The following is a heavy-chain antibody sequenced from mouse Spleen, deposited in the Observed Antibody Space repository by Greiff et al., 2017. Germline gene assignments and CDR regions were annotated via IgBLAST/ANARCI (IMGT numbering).Heavy chain of an antibody. D-gene: IGHD1-1*01. J-gene: IGHJ2*01. V-gene: IGHV14-4*01. CDR3: TKDQGDYGE. CDR1: GFNIQDDY. Sequence: VQLQQSGAELVRPGASVKLSCTASGFNIQDDYMHWVQQRPEQGLEWIGWIAPENGDTAYASPFQGKATITADTSSKTAYLQLSSLTSEDTAVYYGTKDQGDYGEGGQGTTLTGSA. CDR2: IAPENGDT.